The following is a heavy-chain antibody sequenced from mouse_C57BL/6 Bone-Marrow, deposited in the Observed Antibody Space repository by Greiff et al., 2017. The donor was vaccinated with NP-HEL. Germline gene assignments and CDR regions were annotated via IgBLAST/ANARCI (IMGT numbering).Heavy chain of an antibody. CDR1: GFSFNTYA. D-gene: IGHD6-2*01. J-gene: IGHJ1*03. V-gene: IGHV10-1*01. CDR2: IRSKSNNYAT. Sequence: GGGLVQPKGSLKLSCAASGFSFNTYAMNWVRQAPGKGLEWVARIRSKSNNYATYYADSVKDRFTISRDDSESMLYLQMNNLKTEDTAMYYCVRQDDSLWYFDVWGTGTTVTVSS. CDR3: VRQDDSLWYFDV.